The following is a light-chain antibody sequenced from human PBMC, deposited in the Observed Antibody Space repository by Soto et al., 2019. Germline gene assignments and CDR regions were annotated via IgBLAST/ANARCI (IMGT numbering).Light chain of an antibody. Sequence: EIVVTQSPATLYVSRVERSTLSFRASQSVSSNLAWYQQKPGQAPRLLIYDASKRATGIPVRFSGSGSGTDFTLTISSLEPEDFAVYFCHQRFDSITFGQGTRLEN. J-gene: IGKJ5*01. CDR1: QSVSSN. V-gene: IGKV3-11*01. CDR2: DAS. CDR3: HQRFDSIT.